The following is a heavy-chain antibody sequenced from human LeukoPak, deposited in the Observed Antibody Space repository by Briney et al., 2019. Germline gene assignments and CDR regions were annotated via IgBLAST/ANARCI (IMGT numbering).Heavy chain of an antibody. CDR1: GFTFSSYA. J-gene: IGHJ5*02. Sequence: GGSLRLSCAASGFTFSSYAMHWVRQAPGKGLEWVSAINNDGDNTYYADSVKGRFSVSRDNSKNTLHLQMNSLRAEDTAKYYCAQQLGYCSGGSCYFTSWGQGTLVTVSS. CDR3: AQQLGYCSGGSCYFTS. V-gene: IGHV3-23*01. CDR2: INNDGDNT. D-gene: IGHD2-15*01.